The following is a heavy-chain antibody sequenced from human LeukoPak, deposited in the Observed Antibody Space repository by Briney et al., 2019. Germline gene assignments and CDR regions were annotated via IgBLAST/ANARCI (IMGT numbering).Heavy chain of an antibody. V-gene: IGHV3-33*06. Sequence: GGSLRLSCAASGFTLSSYGMHWVRQAPGKGLEWVAVIWYDGSNKYYADSVKGRFTISRDNSKNTLYLQMNSLRAEDTAVYYCAKDLRDDYGDYDAFDIWGRGTMVTVSS. J-gene: IGHJ3*02. CDR2: IWYDGSNK. CDR3: AKDLRDDYGDYDAFDI. CDR1: GFTLSSYG. D-gene: IGHD4-17*01.